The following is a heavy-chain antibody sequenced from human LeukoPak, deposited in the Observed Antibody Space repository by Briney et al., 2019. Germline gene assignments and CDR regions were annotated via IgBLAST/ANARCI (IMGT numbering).Heavy chain of an antibody. D-gene: IGHD6-19*01. Sequence: GGSLRLSCAASGFAFYNYGMIWVRQAPGKGLEWVSDITSSGAGTYYADSVKGRFTISRDNSKNTLYLQMNSLRAEDTAVYYCAKGYSSAWFDYWGQGTLVTVSS. J-gene: IGHJ4*02. CDR1: GFAFYNYG. CDR2: ITSSGAGT. V-gene: IGHV3-23*01. CDR3: AKGYSSAWFDY.